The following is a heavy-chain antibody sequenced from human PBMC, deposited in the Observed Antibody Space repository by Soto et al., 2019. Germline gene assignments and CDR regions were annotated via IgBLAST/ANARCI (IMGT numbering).Heavy chain of an antibody. J-gene: IGHJ4*02. CDR3: ARGELDIRPLDY. V-gene: IGHV3-30-3*01. D-gene: IGHD1-1*01. CDR1: GFTFSSYA. Sequence: GGSLRLSCAASGFTFSSYAMHWVRQAPGKGLEWVAVISYDGSNKYYADSVKGRFTISRDNSKNTLYLQMNSLRAEDTAVYYCARGELDIRPLDYWGQGTLVTVSS. CDR2: ISYDGSNK.